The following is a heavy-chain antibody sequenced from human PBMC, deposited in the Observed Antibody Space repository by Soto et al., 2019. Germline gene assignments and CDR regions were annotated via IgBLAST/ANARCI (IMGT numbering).Heavy chain of an antibody. Sequence: SETLSLTCTVSGGSINNNNYYWGWVRQPPGKGLEWIGSVSYTGTTYYSPSLKSRVITSIDTSRNQFSLKLVSVTAADTAVYFCARGELWWDSWGQGILVSSPQ. V-gene: IGHV4-39*07. CDR1: GGSINNNNYY. J-gene: IGHJ4*02. D-gene: IGHD2-21*01. CDR3: ARGELWWDS. CDR2: VSYTGTT.